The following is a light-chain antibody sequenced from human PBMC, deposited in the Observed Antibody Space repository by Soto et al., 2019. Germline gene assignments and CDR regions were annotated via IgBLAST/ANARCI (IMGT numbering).Light chain of an antibody. V-gene: IGKV3-20*01. Sequence: VGLTQSPGTLSLSPGERAILSCRASPGVSANNLAWYQQKAGQAPRLLIYRASSRATGIPDRFSGSGSGTDFTLTISRLEPEDLAVYYCFQYGSSPRAFGRGTKVEIK. CDR2: RAS. CDR1: PGVSANN. CDR3: FQYGSSPRA. J-gene: IGKJ4*02.